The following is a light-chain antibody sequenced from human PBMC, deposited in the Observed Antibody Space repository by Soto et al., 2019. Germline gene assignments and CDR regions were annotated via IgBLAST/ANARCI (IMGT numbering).Light chain of an antibody. V-gene: IGKV3-11*01. J-gene: IGKJ4*01. CDR3: QQRSNLPLT. CDR2: DAS. CDR1: QSVSSY. Sequence: ETVLTQSPPTLSLSPGESATVSCWASQSVSSYLAGYQQKPGQAPRLLISDASNRATVIPSRFSGSGSGTDVTLTITSLEPEDFAVYYCQQRSNLPLTFGGGTKVEFK.